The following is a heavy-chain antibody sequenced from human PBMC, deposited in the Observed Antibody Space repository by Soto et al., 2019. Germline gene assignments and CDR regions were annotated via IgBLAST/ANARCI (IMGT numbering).Heavy chain of an antibody. CDR1: GFTFSSYG. CDR2: ISYDGSNK. D-gene: IGHD6-13*01. J-gene: IGHJ6*02. Sequence: GGSLRLSCAASGFTFSSYGMHWVRQAPGKGLEWVAVISYDGSNKYYADSVKGRFTISRDNSKNTLYLQMNSLRAEDTAVYYRAKERGSSWYYYYYGMDVWGQGTTVTVSS. V-gene: IGHV3-30*18. CDR3: AKERGSSWYYYYYGMDV.